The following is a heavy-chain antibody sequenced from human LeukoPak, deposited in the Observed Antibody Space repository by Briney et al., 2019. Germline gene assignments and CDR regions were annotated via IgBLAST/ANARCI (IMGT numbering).Heavy chain of an antibody. D-gene: IGHD3/OR15-3a*01. CDR2: VNSDGSIT. CDR3: ARTPGGLFDL. J-gene: IGHJ5*02. Sequence: PGGSLRLSCVGSGFTFRSNWMHWVRQTPGKGLVWVSRVNSDGSITNYADSVKGRFTISRDNAKNTLYLQMNSLRAEDTGVYYCARTPGGLFDLWGQGSLVTVSS. CDR1: GFTFRSNW. V-gene: IGHV3-74*01.